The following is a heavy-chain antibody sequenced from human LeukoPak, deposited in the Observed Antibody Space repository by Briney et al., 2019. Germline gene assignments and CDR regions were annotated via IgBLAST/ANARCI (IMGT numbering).Heavy chain of an antibody. CDR1: GGSISSSSYY. Sequence: PSETLSLTCTVSGGSISSSSYYWGWIRQPPGKGLEWIGSIYYSGSTYYNPSLKSRVTISVDTSKNQFSLKLSSVTAADTALYYCARGWYCSRGRCYFLDSWGQGTLVTVSS. D-gene: IGHD2-15*01. J-gene: IGHJ4*02. CDR2: IYYSGST. CDR3: ARGWYCSRGRCYFLDS. V-gene: IGHV4-39*07.